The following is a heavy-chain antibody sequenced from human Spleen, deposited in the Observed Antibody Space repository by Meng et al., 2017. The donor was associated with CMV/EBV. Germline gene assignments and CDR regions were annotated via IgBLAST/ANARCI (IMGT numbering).Heavy chain of an antibody. V-gene: IGHV3-48*03. CDR1: GFTFSSYE. CDR2: ISSSGSTI. D-gene: IGHD5-24*01. CDR3: ARLSRDGYNLWHFDY. J-gene: IGHJ4*02. Sequence: GESLKISCAASGFTFSSYEMNWVRQAPGKGLEWVSYISSSGSTIYYADSVKGRFTISRDNAKNSLYLQMNSLRAEDTAVYYCARLSRDGYNLWHFDYWGQGTLVTVSS.